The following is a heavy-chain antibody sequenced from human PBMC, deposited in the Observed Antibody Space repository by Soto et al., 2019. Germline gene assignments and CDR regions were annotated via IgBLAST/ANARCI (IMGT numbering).Heavy chain of an antibody. D-gene: IGHD1-1*01. J-gene: IGHJ4*02. CDR1: GFTLSDYY. Sequence: QVQLVESGGGLVKPGGSLRLSCAASGFTLSDYYMSWIRQAPGKGLEWLSYISGSGGVIYYADAVKGRFTISRDNAKSSLYLQMNSLRVDDTAVYYSARGRNDGDYWGQGTLVTVSS. CDR2: ISGSGGVI. CDR3: ARGRNDGDY. V-gene: IGHV3-11*01.